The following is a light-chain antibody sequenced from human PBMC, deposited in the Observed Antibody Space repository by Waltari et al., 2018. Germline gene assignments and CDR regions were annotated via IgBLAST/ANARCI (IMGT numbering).Light chain of an antibody. V-gene: IGKV2-28*01. CDR2: LGS. J-gene: IGKJ2*01. CDR1: QSLLHSNGYNY. CDR3: MQALQTPPYT. Sequence: DIVMTQSPLSLPVTPGGPASIPCRSSQSLLHSNGYNYLDWYLQKPGQSPQLLIYLGSNRASGVPDRFSGSGSGTDFTLKISRVEAEDVGVYYCMQALQTPPYTFGQGTKLEIK.